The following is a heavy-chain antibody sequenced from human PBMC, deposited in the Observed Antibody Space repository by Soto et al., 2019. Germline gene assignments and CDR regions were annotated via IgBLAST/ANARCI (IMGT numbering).Heavy chain of an antibody. Sequence: QITLKESGPTLVKPTQTLTLTCTFSGFSLSTTRVGVGWIRQPPGEALEWLALLYWDDDKLYSPSLKRRLTLTKDTTKNQVFLTRTNMDPVDTATYYCAPSTTSGMRYYFDYWGQGTLVTVSS. J-gene: IGHJ4*02. CDR1: GFSLSTTRVG. CDR2: LYWDDDK. V-gene: IGHV2-5*02. CDR3: APSTTSGMRYYFDY. D-gene: IGHD1-1*01.